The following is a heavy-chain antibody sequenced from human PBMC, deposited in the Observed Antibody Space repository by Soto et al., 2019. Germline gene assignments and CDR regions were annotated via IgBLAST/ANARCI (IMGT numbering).Heavy chain of an antibody. Sequence: SQTLSLTSAVEDESCTRYYRSWIRQPPGKRLAWIGEINQSGSTNYHPSLKSRVTISVDTSKNQFSLKLSSVTAADTAVYYCARGILLWFGELFYYYYYGMDVWGQGTTVTVSS. J-gene: IGHJ6*02. D-gene: IGHD3-10*01. V-gene: IGHV4-34*01. CDR2: INQSGST. CDR3: ARGILLWFGELFYYYYYGMDV. CDR1: DESCTRYY.